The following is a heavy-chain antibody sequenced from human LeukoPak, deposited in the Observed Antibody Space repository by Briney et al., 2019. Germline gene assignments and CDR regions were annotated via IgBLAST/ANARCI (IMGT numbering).Heavy chain of an antibody. D-gene: IGHD5-12*01. J-gene: IGHJ5*02. CDR2: ISFDGSNK. V-gene: IGHV3-30*18. CDR1: AFTFSSYA. CDR3: AKGAKRILGGYDRRFDP. Sequence: QAGGSLRLSCAASAFTFSSYALHWVRQAPGKGLEWVAVISFDGSNKYYADSVKGRFTISRDNSKNTLYLQMNSLRAEDTAVYYCAKGAKRILGGYDRRFDPWGQGTLVTVSS.